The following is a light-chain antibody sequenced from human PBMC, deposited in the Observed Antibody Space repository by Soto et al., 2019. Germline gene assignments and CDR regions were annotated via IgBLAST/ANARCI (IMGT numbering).Light chain of an antibody. CDR2: GAS. CDR3: QQYGSSPWT. J-gene: IGKJ1*01. Sequence: EIVLTQSPGTLSLCPEERATLSCRASQSVSSSYLAWYQQKPGQAPRLLIYGASSRATGIPDRFSGSGSGTDFTLTISRLEPEDFAVYYCQQYGSSPWTFGQGTKVEIK. V-gene: IGKV3-20*01. CDR1: QSVSSSY.